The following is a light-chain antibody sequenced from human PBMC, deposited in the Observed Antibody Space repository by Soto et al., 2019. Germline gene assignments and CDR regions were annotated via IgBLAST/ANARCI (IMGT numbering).Light chain of an antibody. CDR1: QSVNSY. J-gene: IGKJ3*01. CDR2: DAS. CDR3: HQRSNWLFT. V-gene: IGKV3-11*01. Sequence: EIELTQSQATLSLSPGERATPTCRASQSVNSYLAWYQRKPGQAPRLLIYDASKRATGSPARFSGSGSGTDFTLTISSLELEDFAGYYCHQRSNWLFTFGPGTKVDIK.